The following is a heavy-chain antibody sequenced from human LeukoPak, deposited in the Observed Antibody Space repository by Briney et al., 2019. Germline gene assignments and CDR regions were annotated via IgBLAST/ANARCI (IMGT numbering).Heavy chain of an antibody. D-gene: IGHD7-27*01. J-gene: IGHJ3*02. CDR1: GGSISSSSYY. CDR2: IYYSGST. V-gene: IGHV4-39*07. Sequence: SETLSLTCTVSGGSISSSSYYWGWIRQPPGKGLEWIGSIYYSGSTYYNPSLKSRVTMSVDTSKNQFSLKLSSVTAADTAVYYCARGNWDDAFDIWGQGTMVTVSS. CDR3: ARGNWDDAFDI.